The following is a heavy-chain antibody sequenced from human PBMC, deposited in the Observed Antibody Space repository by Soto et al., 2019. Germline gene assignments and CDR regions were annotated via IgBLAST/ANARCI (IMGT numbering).Heavy chain of an antibody. CDR1: GLIFSDYH. Sequence: EVQLVESGGGLVQPGGSLRLSCAASGLIFSDYHMDWVRQAPGKGLEWVGRIRRKANSYTTEYAASVKGRFTVSRDVSKHSLYLQMTSLKSEDTAVYYCAMLGGWSGGSSDMYVWGQGTTVTVSS. D-gene: IGHD6-19*01. J-gene: IGHJ6*02. V-gene: IGHV3-72*01. CDR2: IRRKANSYTT. CDR3: AMLGGWSGGSSDMYV.